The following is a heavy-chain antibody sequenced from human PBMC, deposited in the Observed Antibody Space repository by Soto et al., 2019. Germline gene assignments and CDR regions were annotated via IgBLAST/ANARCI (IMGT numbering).Heavy chain of an antibody. D-gene: IGHD3-9*01. J-gene: IGHJ4*02. CDR1: GFTFSSYA. CDR3: AKVYYDILTGRNPKRTGSLDY. V-gene: IGHV3-23*01. CDR2: ISGSGGST. Sequence: PGGSLRLSCAASGFTFSSYAMSWVRQAPGKGLEWVSAISGSGGSTYYADSVKGRFTISRDNSKNTLYLQMNSLRAEDTAVYYCAKVYYDILTGRNPKRTGSLDYWGQGTLVTVSS.